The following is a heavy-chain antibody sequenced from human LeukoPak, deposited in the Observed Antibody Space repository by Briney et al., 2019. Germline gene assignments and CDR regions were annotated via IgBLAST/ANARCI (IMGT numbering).Heavy chain of an antibody. J-gene: IGHJ3*02. CDR1: GFTFDDYA. CDR3: AKEAIIASAFDI. D-gene: IGHD6-13*01. CDR2: ISWNSGSI. V-gene: IGHV3-9*03. Sequence: PGRSLRLSCAASGFTFDDYAMHWVRQAPGKGLEWVSGISWNSGSIGYADSVKGRFTISRDNAKNSLYLQMNSLRAEDMALYYCAKEAIIASAFDIWGQGTVVTVSS.